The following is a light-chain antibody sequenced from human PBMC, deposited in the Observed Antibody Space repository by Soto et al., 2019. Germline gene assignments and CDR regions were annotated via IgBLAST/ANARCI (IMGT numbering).Light chain of an antibody. CDR1: SSDVGYYNY. J-gene: IGLJ3*02. CDR2: GVS. V-gene: IGLV2-14*01. Sequence: QSALTQPASVSGSPGQSITISCTGASSDVGYYNYVSWFQQHPGKAPKLMIYGVSNRPSGVSTRFSGSKSGNTASLTISGLQAEDEADYYCNSYTTSSTWVFGGGTKLTVL. CDR3: NSYTTSSTWV.